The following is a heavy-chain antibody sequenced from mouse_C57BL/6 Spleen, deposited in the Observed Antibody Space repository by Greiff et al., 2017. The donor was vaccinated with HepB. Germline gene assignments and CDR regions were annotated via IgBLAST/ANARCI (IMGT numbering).Heavy chain of an antibody. CDR1: GYSITSGYY. CDR3: ASFGLRRTGVMDY. Sequence: VQLKESGPGLVKPSQSLSLTCSVTGYSITSGYYWNWIRQFPGNKLEWMGYISYDGSNNYNPSLKNRIPITRDTSKNQFFLKLNSVTTEDTATYYCASFGLRRTGVMDYWGQGTSVTVSS. V-gene: IGHV3-6*01. J-gene: IGHJ4*01. CDR2: ISYDGSN. D-gene: IGHD2-4*01.